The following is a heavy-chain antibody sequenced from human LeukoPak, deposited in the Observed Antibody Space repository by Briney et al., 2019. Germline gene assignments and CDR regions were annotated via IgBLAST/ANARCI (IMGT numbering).Heavy chain of an antibody. V-gene: IGHV3-7*01. CDR3: AKERQTKDPPYSSSWYYFDY. D-gene: IGHD6-13*01. CDR2: IKQDRREK. CDR1: RFTFSSYW. J-gene: IGHJ4*02. Sequence: GGSLRLSCAASRFTFSSYWMSWVRQAPGKVLEWLANIKQDRREKYYVDSVKGRFTISRDNAKNSLYLQMNSLRAEDTAVYYCAKERQTKDPPYSSSWYYFDYWGQGTLVTVSS.